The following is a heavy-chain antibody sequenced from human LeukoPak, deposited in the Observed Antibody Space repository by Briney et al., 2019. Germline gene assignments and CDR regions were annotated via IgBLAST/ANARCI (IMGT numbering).Heavy chain of an antibody. Sequence: PSETLSLTCAVYGGSFSGYYWSWIRQPPGKGLEWIGEINHSGRTNYNPSLKSRVTISVDTSKNQFSLKLSSVTAADTAVYYCARLHYDYVWGSYRYPLSNWFDPWGQGTLVTVSS. D-gene: IGHD3-16*02. CDR3: ARLHYDYVWGSYRYPLSNWFDP. CDR2: INHSGRT. J-gene: IGHJ5*02. V-gene: IGHV4-34*01. CDR1: GGSFSGYY.